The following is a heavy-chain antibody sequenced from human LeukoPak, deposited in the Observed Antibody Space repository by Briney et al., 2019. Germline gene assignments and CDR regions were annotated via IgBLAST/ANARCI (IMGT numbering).Heavy chain of an antibody. CDR2: IYTSGST. Sequence: PSGTLSLTCTVSGGSISSGSYYWSWIRQPAGKGLEWIGRIYTSGSTNYNPSLKSRVTISVDTSKSRLSLKLSSVTAADTAVYYCARAGYDILTGFPYYFDYWGQGTLVTVSS. CDR1: GGSISSGSYY. CDR3: ARAGYDILTGFPYYFDY. D-gene: IGHD3-9*01. V-gene: IGHV4-61*02. J-gene: IGHJ4*02.